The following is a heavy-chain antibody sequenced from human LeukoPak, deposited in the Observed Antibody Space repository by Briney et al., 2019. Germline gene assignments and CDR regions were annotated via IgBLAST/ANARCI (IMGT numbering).Heavy chain of an antibody. CDR1: GFTFSSYD. Sequence: PGGSLRLSCAASGFTFSSYDMHWVRQATGKGLEWVSAIGTAGDTYYPGSAKGRFTISRENAKNSLYLQMNSLRAEDTAVYYCARLTYAYGMDVWGQGTTVTVSS. J-gene: IGHJ6*02. CDR2: IGTAGDT. CDR3: ARLTYAYGMDV. V-gene: IGHV3-13*01. D-gene: IGHD2-8*01.